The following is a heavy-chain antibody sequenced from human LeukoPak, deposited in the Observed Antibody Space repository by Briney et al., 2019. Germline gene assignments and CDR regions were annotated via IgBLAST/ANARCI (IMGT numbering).Heavy chain of an antibody. CDR1: GYTFTSYG. Sequence: GASVKVSCKASGYTFTSYGISWVRQAPGQGLEWMGWISAYNGNTNYAQKLQGRVTMTTDTSTSTAYMELRSLRSDDTAVYYCARDRARPVYYYYYMDVWGKGTTVTVSS. V-gene: IGHV1-18*01. D-gene: IGHD6-6*01. J-gene: IGHJ6*03. CDR3: ARDRARPVYYYYYMDV. CDR2: ISAYNGNT.